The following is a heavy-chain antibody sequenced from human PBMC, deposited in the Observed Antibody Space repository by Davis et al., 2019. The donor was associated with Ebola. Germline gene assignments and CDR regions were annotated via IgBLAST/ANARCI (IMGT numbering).Heavy chain of an antibody. CDR1: GYTFTNYG. V-gene: IGHV1-18*04. Sequence: ASVKVSCKASGYTFTNYGITWVRQAPGQGLEWMGWINPHNGNTNYAQNVQGRVIMTSDTATTTAYMEVGSLRADDTAVYYCARERNIVVVVAATLPYYYYGMDVWGKGTTVTVSS. J-gene: IGHJ6*04. CDR2: INPHNGNT. D-gene: IGHD2-15*01. CDR3: ARERNIVVVVAATLPYYYYGMDV.